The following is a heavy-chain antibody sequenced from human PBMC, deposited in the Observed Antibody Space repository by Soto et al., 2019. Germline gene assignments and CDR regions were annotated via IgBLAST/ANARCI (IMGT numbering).Heavy chain of an antibody. D-gene: IGHD3-22*01. CDR1: GVSISSGGYS. J-gene: IGHJ4*02. CDR2: ISHSGST. CDR3: AGRGYYYDSSGDNFDY. Sequence: SETLSLTCAVSGVSISSGGYSWSWIRQPPGKALERIGYISHSGSTYYNPSLKSRVTISIERSKNQFSLKLSSVTAADTAVYYCAGRGYYYDSSGDNFDYCGQGHMVTV. V-gene: IGHV4-30-2*01.